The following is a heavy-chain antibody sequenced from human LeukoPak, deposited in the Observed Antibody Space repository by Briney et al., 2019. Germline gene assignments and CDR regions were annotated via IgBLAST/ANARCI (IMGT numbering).Heavy chain of an antibody. CDR1: RGTLCGLY. D-gene: IGHD3-22*01. CDR3: AILIDIYISVDPDTFDV. Sequence: SETLSLTCTVSRGTLCGLYWSWIRQPPGKRLEWIGYVSYTGRTKYNPSLQSRVTISIDTSKSQFSLKLTSVTSADTAVYSCAILIDIYISVDPDTFDVWGQGTTVIVSS. CDR2: VSYTGRT. V-gene: IGHV4-59*11. J-gene: IGHJ3*01.